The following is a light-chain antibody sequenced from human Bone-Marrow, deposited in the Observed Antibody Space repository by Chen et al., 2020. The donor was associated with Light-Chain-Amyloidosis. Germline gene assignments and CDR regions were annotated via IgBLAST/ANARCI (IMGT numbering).Light chain of an antibody. CDR3: SSYTITNALV. Sequence: QSALTQPASVSGSPGQSITISCTGTRSDVGGDNHVSWKQKHPAKAPKIMIYEVTNRTSWVPDRFSSSKSDNTVSLTISGLQNEDEADCFCSSYTITNALVFGSGTRVTVL. J-gene: IGLJ1*01. CDR2: EVT. CDR1: RSDVGGDNH. V-gene: IGLV2-14*01.